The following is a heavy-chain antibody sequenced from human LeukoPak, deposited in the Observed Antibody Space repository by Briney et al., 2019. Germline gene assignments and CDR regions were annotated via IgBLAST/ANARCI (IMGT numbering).Heavy chain of an antibody. V-gene: IGHV4-4*07. J-gene: IGHJ5*02. CDR1: GGSISSYY. CDR3: ARGVRIAVAGAWFDP. D-gene: IGHD6-19*01. CDR2: IYTSGST. Sequence: PSETLSLTCTVSGGSISSYYWSWIRQPAGKGLEWIGRIYTSGSTNYNPSLKSRVTISVDTSKNQFSLKLSSVTAADTAVYYCARGVRIAVAGAWFDPWGQGTLVTVSS.